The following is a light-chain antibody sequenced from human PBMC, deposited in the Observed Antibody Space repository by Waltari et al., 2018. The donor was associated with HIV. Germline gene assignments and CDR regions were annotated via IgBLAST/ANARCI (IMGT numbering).Light chain of an antibody. Sequence: QSALTQPAPVSGSPGQSITISCTGTRRDVGSYNLVSWYHQHPGKAPKLMIYEVSKRPSGVSNRFSGSKSGNTASLTISGLQAEDEADYYCCSYAGSSTFVVFGGGTKLTVL. CDR3: CSYAGSSTFVV. CDR2: EVS. V-gene: IGLV2-23*02. J-gene: IGLJ2*01. CDR1: RRDVGSYNL.